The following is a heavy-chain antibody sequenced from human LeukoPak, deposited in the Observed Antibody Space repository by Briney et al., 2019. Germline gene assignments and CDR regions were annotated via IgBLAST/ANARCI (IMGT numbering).Heavy chain of an antibody. D-gene: IGHD1-20*01. CDR3: ARLGITGTTLYYFDY. V-gene: IGHV5-51*01. CDR1: GYSFTSYW. CDR2: IYPGDSDT. Sequence: GESLKISCKGSGYSFTSYWIGWVRQMPGKGLEWMAIIYPGDSDTRYSPSFQGHVTISADKSISTAYLQWSRLKASDTAMFYCARLGITGTTLYYFDYWGQGTLVTVSS. J-gene: IGHJ4*02.